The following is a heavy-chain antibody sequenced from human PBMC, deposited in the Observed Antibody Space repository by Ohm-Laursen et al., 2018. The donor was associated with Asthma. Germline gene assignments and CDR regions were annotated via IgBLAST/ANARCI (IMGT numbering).Heavy chain of an antibody. CDR2: ISSSSSYI. V-gene: IGHV3-21*01. Sequence: SLRLSCAASGFTFSSYSMNWVRQAPGKGLEWVSSISSSSSYIYYADSVKGRFTISRDNAKNTLYLQMNSLRAEDTAVYYCARGGQQWLVTPDYYYYGMDVWGQGTTVTVSS. CDR3: ARGGQQWLVTPDYYYYGMDV. CDR1: GFTFSSYS. J-gene: IGHJ6*02. D-gene: IGHD6-19*01.